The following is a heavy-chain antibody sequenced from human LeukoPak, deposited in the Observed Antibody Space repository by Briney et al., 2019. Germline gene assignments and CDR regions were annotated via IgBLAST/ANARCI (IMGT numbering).Heavy chain of an antibody. CDR2: INPNSGGT. Sequence: ASVKVPCKASGYTFTGYYMHWVRQAPGQGLEWMGWINPNSGGTNYAQKFQGRVTMTRDTSISTAYMELSRLRSDDTAVYYCARDRHPGYCTNGVCYTFGYWGQGTLVTVSS. V-gene: IGHV1-2*02. CDR1: GYTFTGYY. D-gene: IGHD2-8*01. J-gene: IGHJ4*02. CDR3: ARDRHPGYCTNGVCYTFGY.